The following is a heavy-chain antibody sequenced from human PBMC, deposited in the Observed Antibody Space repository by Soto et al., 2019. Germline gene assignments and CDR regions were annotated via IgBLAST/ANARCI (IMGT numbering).Heavy chain of an antibody. CDR3: ARATTPIEMPTKGYYYRLDV. CDR1: GGTFSSYA. D-gene: IGHD1-1*01. J-gene: IGHJ6*02. V-gene: IGHV1-69*06. Sequence: GASVKVSCKASGGTFSSYAISWVRQAPGQGLEWMGGIIPIFGTANYAQKFQGRVTITADKSTSTAYMELSSLRSEDTAVYYCARATTPIEMPTKGYYYRLDVWGQGTNATV. CDR2: IIPIFGTA.